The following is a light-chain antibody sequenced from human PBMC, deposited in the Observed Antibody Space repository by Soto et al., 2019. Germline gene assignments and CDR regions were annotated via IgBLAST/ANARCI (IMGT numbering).Light chain of an antibody. Sequence: DIQMTQSPSSLSASVGDRVTIACRASRSISNYLDWYQQKPGEAPQLLIYHASILQGGVPSRLSGSGSETDFTLAISSLRPEDFASYYCQQSYTSPPVTCGGGTKVEIK. J-gene: IGKJ4*02. V-gene: IGKV1-39*01. CDR1: RSISNY. CDR3: QQSYTSPPVT. CDR2: HAS.